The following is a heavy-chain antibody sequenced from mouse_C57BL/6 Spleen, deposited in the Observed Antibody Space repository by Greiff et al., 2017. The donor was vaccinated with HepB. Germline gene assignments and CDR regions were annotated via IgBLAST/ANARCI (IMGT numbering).Heavy chain of an antibody. D-gene: IGHD1-1*01. CDR1: GFTFSSYG. V-gene: IGHV5-6*01. CDR3: ARQVERGFAY. J-gene: IGHJ3*01. CDR2: ISSGGSYT. Sequence: EVMLVESGGDLVKPGGSLKLSCAASGFTFSSYGMSWVRQTPDKRLEWVATISSGGSYTYYPDSVKGRFTISRDNAKNTLYLQMSSLKSEDTAMYYCARQVERGFAYWGQGTLVTVSA.